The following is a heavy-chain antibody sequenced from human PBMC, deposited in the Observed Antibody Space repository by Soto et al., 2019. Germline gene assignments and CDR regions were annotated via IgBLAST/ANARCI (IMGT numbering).Heavy chain of an antibody. CDR2: VYWGSNKI. CDR3: VKDVSPGGADV. D-gene: IGHD3-10*01. CDR1: GFTSHDYA. J-gene: IGHJ6*02. Sequence: EVQLVESGGGLVQPGRSLRLSCVASGFTSHDYAMHWVRQTSGKVLEWVSGVYWGSNKIDYADSVKGRFTISRDNAKNSLFLQMNGLSADDTALYYCVKDVSPGGADVWGQGTTVTVSS. V-gene: IGHV3-9*02.